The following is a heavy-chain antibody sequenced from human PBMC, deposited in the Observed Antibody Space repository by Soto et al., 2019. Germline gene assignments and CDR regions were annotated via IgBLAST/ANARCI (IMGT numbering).Heavy chain of an antibody. CDR2: ISYDGNNK. CDR1: GFTFSGYG. CDR3: AKDSLEAVAGSYYYGMDV. J-gene: IGHJ6*02. Sequence: QVQLVESGGGVVQPGRSLRLSCAASGFTFSGYGMHWVHQAPGKGLEWVAVISYDGNNKYYADSVKGRFTISRDNSKKTLYLQMNTLRAEDTAVYYCAKDSLEAVAGSYYYGMDVWGQGTTVTVSS. D-gene: IGHD6-19*01. V-gene: IGHV3-30*18.